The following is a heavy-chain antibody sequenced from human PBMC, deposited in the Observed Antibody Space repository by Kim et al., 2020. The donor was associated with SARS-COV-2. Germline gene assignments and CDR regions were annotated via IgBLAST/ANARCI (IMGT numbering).Heavy chain of an antibody. CDR2: ISYDGSNK. CDR1: GFTFSSYA. J-gene: IGHJ2*01. V-gene: IGHV3-30-3*01. D-gene: IGHD3-22*01. CDR3: ARERGYYDSSGYHDWYFDL. Sequence: GGSLRLSCAASGFTFSSYAMHWVRQAPGKGLEWVAVISYDGSNKYYADSVKGRFTISRDNSKNTLYLQMNSLRAEDTAVYYCARERGYYDSSGYHDWYFDLWGRGTLVTVSS.